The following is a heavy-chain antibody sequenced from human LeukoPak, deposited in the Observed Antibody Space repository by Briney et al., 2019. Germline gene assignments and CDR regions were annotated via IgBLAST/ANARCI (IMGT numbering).Heavy chain of an antibody. Sequence: PGGSLRLSCAASGFTFSSYWMSWVRQAPGKGLEWVAIIKQDGSDKYYVDSVKGRFAISRDNAEKSLYLQMNSLRAGDTAVYYCATSRTNDYWGHGTLVTVSS. V-gene: IGHV3-7*03. CDR1: GFTFSSYW. CDR2: IKQDGSDK. CDR3: ATSRTNDY. J-gene: IGHJ4*01. D-gene: IGHD1-14*01.